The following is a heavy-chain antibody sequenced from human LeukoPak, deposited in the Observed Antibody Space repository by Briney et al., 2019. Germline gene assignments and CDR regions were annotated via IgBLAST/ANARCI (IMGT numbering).Heavy chain of an antibody. D-gene: IGHD1-14*01. CDR2: IYYSGGT. CDR1: GGSINYYY. Sequence: SETLSLTCTVSGGSINYYYWMWIRQPPGKGLEWIGYIYYSGGTHYNPSLKSRVTMLVDTSKNQFSLKLTAVTAADTAVYHCARETPGAEHFDYWGQGSLVTVSS. J-gene: IGHJ4*02. CDR3: ARETPGAEHFDY. V-gene: IGHV4-59*01.